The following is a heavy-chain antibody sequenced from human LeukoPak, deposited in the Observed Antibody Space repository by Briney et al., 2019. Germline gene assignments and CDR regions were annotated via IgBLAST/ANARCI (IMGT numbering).Heavy chain of an antibody. Sequence: GGSLRLSXAASGFTFSSYSMNWVRQAPGKGLEWVSSISSSSSYIYYADSVKGRFTISRDNAKNSLYLQMNSLRAEDTAVYYCARGYCSGGSCYDYWGQGTLVTVSS. CDR1: GFTFSSYS. CDR2: ISSSSSYI. CDR3: ARGYCSGGSCYDY. D-gene: IGHD2-15*01. J-gene: IGHJ4*02. V-gene: IGHV3-21*01.